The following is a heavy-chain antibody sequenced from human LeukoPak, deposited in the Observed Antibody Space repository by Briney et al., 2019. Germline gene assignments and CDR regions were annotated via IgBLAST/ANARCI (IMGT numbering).Heavy chain of an antibody. CDR2: INHSGST. CDR3: ARGPLLRYFGH. Sequence: SETLSLTCAVYGGSFSGYYWSWIRQPPGKGLEWIGEINHSGSTNYNPSLKSRVTISVDTSKNQFSLKLSSVTAADTAVYYCARGPLLRYFGHWGQGTLVTVSP. CDR1: GGSFSGYY. D-gene: IGHD3-9*01. J-gene: IGHJ4*02. V-gene: IGHV4-34*01.